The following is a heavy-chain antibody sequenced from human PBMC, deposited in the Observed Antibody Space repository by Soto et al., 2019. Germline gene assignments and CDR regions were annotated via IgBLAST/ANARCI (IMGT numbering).Heavy chain of an antibody. CDR1: GFTFSSYA. CDR2: ISYDGSNK. D-gene: IGHD2-2*01. Sequence: PGGSLRLSCAASGFTFSSYAMHWVRQAPGKGLEWVAVISYDGSNKYYADSVKGRFTISRDNSKNTLYLQMNSLRAEDTAVYYCARDERYCISTSCSYYYYGMDVWGQGTTVTVSS. J-gene: IGHJ6*02. V-gene: IGHV3-30-3*01. CDR3: ARDERYCISTSCSYYYYGMDV.